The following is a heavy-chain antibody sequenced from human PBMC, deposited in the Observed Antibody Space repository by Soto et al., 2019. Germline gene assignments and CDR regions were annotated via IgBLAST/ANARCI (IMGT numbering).Heavy chain of an antibody. CDR1: GFTFSSYG. CDR2: ISYDGSNK. CDR3: AKDNRSGFDY. V-gene: IGHV3-30*18. D-gene: IGHD3-10*01. J-gene: IGHJ4*02. Sequence: GGSLRLSCAASGFTFSSYGMHWVRQAPGKGLEWVAVISYDGSNKYYADSVKGRFTISRDNSKNTLYLQMNSLRAEDTAVYYCAKDNRSGFDYWGQGTLVTVSS.